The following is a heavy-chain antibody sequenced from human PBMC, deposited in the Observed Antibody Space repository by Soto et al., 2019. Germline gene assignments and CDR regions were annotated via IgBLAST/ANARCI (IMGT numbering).Heavy chain of an antibody. D-gene: IGHD3-22*01. V-gene: IGHV1-69*01. Sequence: QVQLVQSGAEVKKPGSSVKVSCKASGGTFSSYAISWVRQAPGQGLEWMGGIIPIFGTANYAQKFQGRVTITADESTSTAYMELSSLRSEDTAVYYCARGSRYYDSSGYYPIDYYYYYGMDVWGQGITVTVSS. J-gene: IGHJ6*02. CDR3: ARGSRYYDSSGYYPIDYYYYYGMDV. CDR2: IIPIFGTA. CDR1: GGTFSSYA.